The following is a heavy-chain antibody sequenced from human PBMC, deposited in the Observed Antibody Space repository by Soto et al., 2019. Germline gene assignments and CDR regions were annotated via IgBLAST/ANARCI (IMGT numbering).Heavy chain of an antibody. V-gene: IGHV3-23*01. J-gene: IGHJ6*02. D-gene: IGHD1-1*01. Sequence: EVQLLESGGGLVQPGGSLRLSCAASGFTFSTYAMNWVRQAPGNGLEWVSAISGSGGSIHYADSVKGRFTISRDNSKNTLYLQMNSLRDDDTAVYHCVKGYWKGGVWGQGTTVTVSS. CDR2: ISGSGGSI. CDR1: GFTFSTYA. CDR3: VKGYWKGGV.